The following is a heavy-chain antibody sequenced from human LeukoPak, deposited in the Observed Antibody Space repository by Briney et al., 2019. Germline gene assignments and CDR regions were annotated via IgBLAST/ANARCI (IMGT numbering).Heavy chain of an antibody. V-gene: IGHV4-30-2*01. CDR2: IYHSGST. J-gene: IGHJ6*02. CDR3: ARGDPHYYYGMDV. CDR1: GGSISSGGYS. Sequence: SETLSLTCAVSGGSISSGGYSWSWIRQPPGKGLEWIGYIYHSGSTYYNPSLKSRVTISVDTSKNQFSLKLSSVTAADTAVYYCARGDPHYYYGMDVWGQGTTVTVSS.